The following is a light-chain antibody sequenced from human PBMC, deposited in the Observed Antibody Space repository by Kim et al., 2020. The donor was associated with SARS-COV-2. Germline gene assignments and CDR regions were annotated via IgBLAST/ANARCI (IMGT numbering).Light chain of an antibody. V-gene: IGLV2-23*02. Sequence: QSALTQPASVSASPGQSITISCTGTSSDVGHYNLVSWYQQDPGKAPKLIIYEVTKRPSGLSNRFSGSKSGNAASLTISGLQAEDEADYYCCSYADGSTNWVFGGGTQLTVL. CDR3: CSYADGSTNWV. CDR2: EVT. CDR1: SSDVGHYNL. J-gene: IGLJ3*02.